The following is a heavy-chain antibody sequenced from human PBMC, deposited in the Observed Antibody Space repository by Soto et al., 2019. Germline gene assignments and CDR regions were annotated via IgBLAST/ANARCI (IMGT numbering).Heavy chain of an antibody. CDR2: IYYSGST. D-gene: IGHD2-21*02. CDR3: ARDGGDQPRRYYYYYMDV. J-gene: IGHJ6*03. CDR1: GGSIGSGGYY. V-gene: IGHV4-31*03. Sequence: SETLSLTCTVSGGSIGSGGYYWSWIRQHPGKGLEWIGYIYYSGSTYYNPSLKSRVTISVDTSKNQFSLKLSSVTAADTAVYYCARDGGDQPRRYYYYYMDVWGKGTTVTVSS.